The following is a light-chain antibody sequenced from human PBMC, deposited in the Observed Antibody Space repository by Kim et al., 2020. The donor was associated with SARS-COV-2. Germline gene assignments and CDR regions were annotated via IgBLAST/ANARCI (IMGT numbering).Light chain of an antibody. Sequence: QPVLTQSPSASASLGASVKLTCTLSSGHSSYAIAWHQQQPDKGPRYLMNLNSDGSHRKGDGIPDRFSGSSSGAERYLTISSRQSEDEADYYGQTWGTGIRVFGGGTKLTVL. CDR3: QTWGTGIRV. V-gene: IGLV4-69*01. CDR2: LNSDGSH. CDR1: SGHSSYA. J-gene: IGLJ3*02.